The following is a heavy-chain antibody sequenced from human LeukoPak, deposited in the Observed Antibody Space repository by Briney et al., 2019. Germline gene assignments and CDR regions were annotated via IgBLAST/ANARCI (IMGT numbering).Heavy chain of an antibody. V-gene: IGHV3-23*01. CDR2: ISGSGGNT. D-gene: IGHD2-8*02. J-gene: IGHJ4*02. Sequence: PGGSLRLSCAASVFTFSSYAMSWVRQAPGKGLEWVSAISGSGGNTYYADSVKGRFTIARDNSKNTLYLQMNSLRAEDTAVYYCATLMDSLGYCTGGVCYRAIDFWGQGTPLTVSS. CDR1: VFTFSSYA. CDR3: ATLMDSLGYCTGGVCYRAIDF.